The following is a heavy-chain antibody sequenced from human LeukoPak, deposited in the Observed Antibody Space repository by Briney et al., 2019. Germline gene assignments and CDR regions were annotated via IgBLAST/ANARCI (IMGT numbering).Heavy chain of an antibody. CDR2: ISSSGSTI. CDR3: ARGPDIVVVVAATGPGWFDP. D-gene: IGHD2-15*01. CDR1: GFTFSSYE. Sequence: GGSLRLSCAASGFTFSSYEMNWVRQAPGKGPEWVSYISSSGSTIYYADSVKGRFTISRDNAKNSLYLQMNSLRAEDTAVYYCARGPDIVVVVAATGPGWFDPWGQGTLVTVSS. V-gene: IGHV3-48*03. J-gene: IGHJ5*02.